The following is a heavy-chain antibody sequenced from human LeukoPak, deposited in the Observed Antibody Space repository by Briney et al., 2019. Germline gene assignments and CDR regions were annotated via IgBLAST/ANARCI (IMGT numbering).Heavy chain of an antibody. CDR1: GGSISSRSHY. V-gene: IGHV4-39*07. D-gene: IGHD3-22*01. CDR2: IYYSGST. J-gene: IGHJ4*02. Sequence: PSETLSLTCTVSGGSISSRSHYWGWIRQPPGKGLECIGRIYYSGSTYYNPSLKSRVTISVDTSKNQFSLRLSSVTAADTAVYYCARVADYCDSRGYFDDWGQGTLVTVSS. CDR3: ARVADYCDSRGYFDD.